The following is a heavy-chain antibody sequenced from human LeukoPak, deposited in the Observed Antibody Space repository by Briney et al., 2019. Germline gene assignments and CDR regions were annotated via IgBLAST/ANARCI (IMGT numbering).Heavy chain of an antibody. J-gene: IGHJ5*02. Sequence: SETLSLTCTVSGVTSTNYYWRCFRQPPGRGLEWIGYIYYSGSTNSNASLKGRVTIFVDPSKNQFSLRLSSVTAADTAVFYCARGDYYAGGGRNWFDPWSQGTLVTVSS. D-gene: IGHD3-16*01. CDR1: GVTSTNYY. CDR2: IYYSGST. CDR3: ARGDYYAGGGRNWFDP. V-gene: IGHV4-59*08.